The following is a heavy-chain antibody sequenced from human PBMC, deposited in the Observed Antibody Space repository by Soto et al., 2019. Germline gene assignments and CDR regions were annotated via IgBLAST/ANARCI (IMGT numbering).Heavy chain of an antibody. J-gene: IGHJ4*02. V-gene: IGHV4-59*01. Sequence: SETLSLTCTVSGGSISSYYWSWIRQPPGKGLEWIGYIYYRGSTNYNPSLKSRVTISVDTSKNQFSLKLSSVTAADTAVYYCARDPHHDDSSGYYDYWGQGTLVTVSS. CDR3: ARDPHHDDSSGYYDY. CDR1: GGSISSYY. CDR2: IYYRGST. D-gene: IGHD3-22*01.